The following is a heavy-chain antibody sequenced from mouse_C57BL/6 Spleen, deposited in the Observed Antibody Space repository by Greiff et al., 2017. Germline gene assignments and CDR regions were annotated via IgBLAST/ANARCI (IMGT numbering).Heavy chain of an antibody. V-gene: IGHV1-85*01. D-gene: IGHD1-1*01. CDR1: GYTFTSYD. J-gene: IGHJ2*01. CDR2: IYPRDGST. CDR3: ARKRNFYGNDFDY. Sequence: QVQLQQSGPELVKPGASVKLSCKASGYTFTSYDINWVKQRPGQGLEWIGWIYPRDGSTKYNEKFKGKATLTVDTSSSTAYMELHSLTSEDSAVYFCARKRNFYGNDFDYWGQGTTLTVSS.